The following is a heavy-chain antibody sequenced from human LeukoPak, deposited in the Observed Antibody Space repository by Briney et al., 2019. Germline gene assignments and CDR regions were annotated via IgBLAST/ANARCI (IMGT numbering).Heavy chain of an antibody. Sequence: GGSLRLSCAASGFTFSDYYMSWIRQAPGKGLEWVSYISSSGSTIYYADSVKDRFTISRDNAKNSLYLQMNSLRAEDTAVYYCARDIQLPTNYYYYYGMDVWGQGTTVTVSS. CDR3: ARDIQLPTNYYYYYGMDV. CDR1: GFTFSDYY. J-gene: IGHJ6*02. D-gene: IGHD5-18*01. CDR2: ISSSGSTI. V-gene: IGHV3-11*01.